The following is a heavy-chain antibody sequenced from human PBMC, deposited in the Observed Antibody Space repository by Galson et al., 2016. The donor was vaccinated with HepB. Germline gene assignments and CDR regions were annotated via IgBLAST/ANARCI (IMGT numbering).Heavy chain of an antibody. CDR1: GFTFSDYY. J-gene: IGHJ4*02. CDR3: ARPLRGVAGPDYFDY. V-gene: IGHV3-11*06. D-gene: IGHD6-19*01. CDR2: ISSSSRYT. Sequence: SLRLSCAASGFTFSDYYMSWIRQAPGKGLEWIAYISSSSRYTNYADSVKGRFTIFRDNAKNSLHLQMNSLRAEDTAVYYCARPLRGVAGPDYFDYWGQGTLVTVSS.